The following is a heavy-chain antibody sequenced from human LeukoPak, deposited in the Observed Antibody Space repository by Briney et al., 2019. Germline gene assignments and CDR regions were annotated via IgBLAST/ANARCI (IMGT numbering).Heavy chain of an antibody. CDR3: VKAQYDFWSGLDY. D-gene: IGHD3-3*01. J-gene: IGHJ4*02. CDR1: GFTFSRYP. Sequence: GGSLRLSCSASGFTFSRYPMHWVRQAPGKGLEYVSAISGNGGSTYYADSVKGRFTISRDNSKNTLYLQMSSLRTEDTAIYYCVKAQYDFWSGLDYWGQGTLVTVSS. CDR2: ISGNGGST. V-gene: IGHV3-64D*09.